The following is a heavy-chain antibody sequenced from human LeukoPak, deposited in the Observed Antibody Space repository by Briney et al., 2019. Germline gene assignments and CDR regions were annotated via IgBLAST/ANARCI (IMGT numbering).Heavy chain of an antibody. D-gene: IGHD3-16*01. CDR3: ARDLGEVTFHYYGMDV. CDR1: GFTFSRYS. J-gene: IGHJ6*02. Sequence: PGGPLRLSCAASGFTFSRYSMSWVRQAPGKGLEWVSGISDSGGRICYADSVKGRFTISRDNSRNTVFLQMNSLRPEDTAVYYCARDLGEVTFHYYGMDVWGQGTTVTVSS. V-gene: IGHV3-23*01. CDR2: ISDSGGRI.